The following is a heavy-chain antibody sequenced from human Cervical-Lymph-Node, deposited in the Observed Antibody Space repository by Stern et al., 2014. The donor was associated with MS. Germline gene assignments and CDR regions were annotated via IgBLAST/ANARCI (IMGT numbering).Heavy chain of an antibody. CDR1: GGSITNRDY. CDR2: VYYSGIT. J-gene: IGHJ2*01. CDR3: ARGVTAVTNYVPNWCFDL. Sequence: QLQLQESGPGLVKPSETLSLTCTVSGGSITNRDYWGWIRQSPGKGLEWIGSVYYSGITYYRPSLQSRATISIDTSRNHFFLRLNSVTATDTAVYFCARGVTAVTNYVPNWCFDLWGRGTLVTVSS. V-gene: IGHV4-39*02. D-gene: IGHD4-11*01.